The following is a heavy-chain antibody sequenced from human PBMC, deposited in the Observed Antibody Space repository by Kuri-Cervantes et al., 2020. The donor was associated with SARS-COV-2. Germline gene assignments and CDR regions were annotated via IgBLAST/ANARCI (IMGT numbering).Heavy chain of an antibody. J-gene: IGHJ4*02. V-gene: IGHV1-69*06. CDR2: IIPIFGTA. CDR3: ARGNYDILTGSPWHFDY. CDR1: GGTFSSYA. D-gene: IGHD3-9*01. Sequence: SVKVSCKASGGTFSSYAISWVRQAPGQGLEWMGGIIPIFGTANYAQKFQGRVTITADKSTSTAYMELSSLRSEDTAVYYCARGNYDILTGSPWHFDYWGQGTLVTVSS.